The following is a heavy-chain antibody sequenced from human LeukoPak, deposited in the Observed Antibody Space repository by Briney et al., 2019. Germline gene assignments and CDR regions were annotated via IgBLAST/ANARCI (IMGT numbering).Heavy chain of an antibody. CDR3: AKALLIVVVPADAFDI. Sequence: GGSLRLSCAASGFTFSDYYMSWIRQAPGKGLEWVSYISSSGSTIYYADSVKGRFTISRDNSKNTLYLQMNSLRAEDTAVYYCAKALLIVVVPADAFDIWGQGTMATVSS. CDR1: GFTFSDYY. D-gene: IGHD2-2*01. V-gene: IGHV3-11*01. CDR2: ISSSGSTI. J-gene: IGHJ3*02.